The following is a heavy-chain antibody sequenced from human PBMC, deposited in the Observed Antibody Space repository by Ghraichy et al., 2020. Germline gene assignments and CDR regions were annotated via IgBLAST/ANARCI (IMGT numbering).Heavy chain of an antibody. Sequence: GGSLRLSCAASGLTLSSYCMSWVRQAPGKGLEWVANINQDGSERNYVDSVKGRLTISRDNGKNSLYLQMTTLRAEDTAVYYCASHNNWKFDDWGQGTLVTVSS. CDR3: ASHNNWKFDD. CDR1: GLTLSSYC. V-gene: IGHV3-7*02. CDR2: INQDGSER. J-gene: IGHJ4*02. D-gene: IGHD1-20*01.